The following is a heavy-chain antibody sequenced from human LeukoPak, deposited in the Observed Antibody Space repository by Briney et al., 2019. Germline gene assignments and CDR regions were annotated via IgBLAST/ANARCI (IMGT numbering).Heavy chain of an antibody. CDR3: TRAGLGVSGWWNFDY. CDR2: IRSKAYGGTT. D-gene: IGHD6-19*01. Sequence: GGSLRLSCTASGFTFGDYAMSWFRQAPGKGLEWVGFIRSKAYGGTTEYAASVKGRFTISRDDSKSIAYLQMNSLKTEDTAVYYCTRAGLGVSGWWNFDYWGQGTLVTVSS. J-gene: IGHJ4*02. CDR1: GFTFGDYA. V-gene: IGHV3-49*03.